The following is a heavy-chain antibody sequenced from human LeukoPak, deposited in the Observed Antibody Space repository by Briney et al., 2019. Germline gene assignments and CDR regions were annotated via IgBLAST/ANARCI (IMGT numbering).Heavy chain of an antibody. V-gene: IGHV1-69*05. J-gene: IGHJ4*02. CDR3: ARYGDFGFDY. D-gene: IGHD4-17*01. CDR1: GGTFTSYA. Sequence: SVKLSCKASGGTFTSYAISWVRQARGQGLEWMGRIIPIFGTANYAQKLQGRVTITTDESTSTAYMELGSLRSEDTAVYYCARYGDFGFDYWGQGTLVTVSS. CDR2: IIPIFGTA.